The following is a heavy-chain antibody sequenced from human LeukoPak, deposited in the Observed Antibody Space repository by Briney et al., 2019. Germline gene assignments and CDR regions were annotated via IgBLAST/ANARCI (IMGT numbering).Heavy chain of an antibody. J-gene: IGHJ4*02. Sequence: GGSLRLSCAASGFTFSTYNMNWVRQAPGKGLEWVSSISSSTTYIYYADSVKGRFTISRDNAKNSLYLQMNSLRAEDTAVYYCARDSPYYDSSGYYNWFGYWGQGTLVTVSS. CDR2: ISSSTTYI. D-gene: IGHD3-22*01. CDR3: ARDSPYYDSSGYYNWFGY. CDR1: GFTFSTYN. V-gene: IGHV3-21*01.